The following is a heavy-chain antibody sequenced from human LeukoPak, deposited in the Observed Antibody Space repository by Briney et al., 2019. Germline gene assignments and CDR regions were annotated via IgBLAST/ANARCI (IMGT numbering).Heavy chain of an antibody. Sequence: RGVSLRLSCGASRYLLSSYAMSGARQAPGEGVEGLSAISGSGGSTYYADSVKGRFTISRDNSKNTLYLQMNSLRAEDTAVYYCAKEYIYGDLYFDYWGQGTLVTVSS. CDR3: AKEYIYGDLYFDY. D-gene: IGHD4-17*01. CDR1: RYLLSSYA. V-gene: IGHV3-23*01. CDR2: ISGSGGST. J-gene: IGHJ4*02.